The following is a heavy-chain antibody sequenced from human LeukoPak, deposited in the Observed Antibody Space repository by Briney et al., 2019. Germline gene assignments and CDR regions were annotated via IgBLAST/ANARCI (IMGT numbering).Heavy chain of an antibody. V-gene: IGHV4-39*01. CDR2: IYYSGST. CDR1: GGSISSSSYY. J-gene: IGHJ5*02. D-gene: IGHD3-16*01. CDR3: ARQALRGGWFDP. Sequence: PSETLSLTCTVSGGSISSSSYYWGWIRQPPGKGLEWIVSIYYSGSTYYNPSLKSRVTISVDTSKNQFSLKLSSVTAADTAVYYCARQALRGGWFDPWGQGTLVTVSS.